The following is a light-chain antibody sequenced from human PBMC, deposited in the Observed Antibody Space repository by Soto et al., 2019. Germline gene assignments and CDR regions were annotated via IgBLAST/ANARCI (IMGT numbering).Light chain of an antibody. CDR3: QQSDTTPWT. Sequence: DIQMTQSPSSLSASVGDRVTITCRASQSISSYLNWYQQKPGKAPKLLIYEASSLQSGVPSRFSGSGSGTDFTLTISSLQPEDFATYYCQQSDTTPWTFGQGTRVEI. J-gene: IGKJ1*01. V-gene: IGKV1-39*01. CDR1: QSISSY. CDR2: EAS.